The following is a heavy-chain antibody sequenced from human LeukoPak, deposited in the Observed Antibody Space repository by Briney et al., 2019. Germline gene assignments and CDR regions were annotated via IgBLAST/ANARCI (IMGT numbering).Heavy chain of an antibody. CDR1: GGSLTNYY. D-gene: IGHD3-16*01. CDR2: IYESGST. CDR3: ARGRIGGPKAPFDY. V-gene: IGHV4-59*01. Sequence: SETLSLTCTVSGGSLTNYYWSWIRQPPGKGLEWIGHIYESGSTTYNPSLESRGAISVDTSKNQFSLRLSSVTAADTALYYCARGRIGGPKAPFDYWGQGTLVTVSS. J-gene: IGHJ4*02.